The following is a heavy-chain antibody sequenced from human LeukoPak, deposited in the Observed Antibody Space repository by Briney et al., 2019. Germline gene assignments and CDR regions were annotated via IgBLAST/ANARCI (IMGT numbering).Heavy chain of an antibody. J-gene: IGHJ4*02. Sequence: GGSLRLSFAASGFTFSSYWMHWVRQAPGKGLVWVSRINSDDSSTSYADSVKGRFTISRDNAKNTVFLQMNSLRAEDTAVYYCALPLRDGDFYFDYWGQGALVTVSS. CDR1: GFTFSSYW. D-gene: IGHD4-17*01. CDR2: INSDDSST. CDR3: ALPLRDGDFYFDY. V-gene: IGHV3-74*01.